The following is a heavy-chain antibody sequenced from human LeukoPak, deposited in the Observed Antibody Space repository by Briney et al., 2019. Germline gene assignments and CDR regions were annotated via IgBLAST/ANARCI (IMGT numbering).Heavy chain of an antibody. J-gene: IGHJ4*02. CDR2: IRYDGSNK. Sequence: PGGSLRLSCAASGFTFSNAWMSWVRQAPGKGLEWVAFIRYDGSNKYYADSVKGRFTISRDNSKNTLNLQMNSLRAEDTAVYYCAKDPTHYRVWDYYETIGLSYWGQGTLVTVSS. CDR1: GFTFSNAW. V-gene: IGHV3-30*02. CDR3: AKDPTHYRVWDYYETIGLSY. D-gene: IGHD3-22*01.